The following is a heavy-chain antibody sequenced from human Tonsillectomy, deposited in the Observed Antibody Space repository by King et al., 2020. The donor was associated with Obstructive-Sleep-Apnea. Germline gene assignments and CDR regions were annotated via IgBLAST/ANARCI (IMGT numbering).Heavy chain of an antibody. CDR2: VRYDGSNE. V-gene: IGHV3-30*02. CDR1: NFTFSSYG. Sequence: VQLVESVGGVVQPGGSLRLSCSSSNFTFSSYGMHLVRQAPGKVLEWVAFVRYDGSNENYADSVKGRFTISRDNSKNTLYLQVNSLIVEDTAVYYCAKSSGVAAAGTYPFDYWGQGTLVTVSS. J-gene: IGHJ4*02. D-gene: IGHD6-13*01. CDR3: AKSSGVAAAGTYPFDY.